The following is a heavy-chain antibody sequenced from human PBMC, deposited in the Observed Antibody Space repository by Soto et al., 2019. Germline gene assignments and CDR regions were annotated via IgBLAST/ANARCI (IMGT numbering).Heavy chain of an antibody. D-gene: IGHD2-15*01. CDR1: GGTFSSYA. V-gene: IGHV1-69*13. CDR2: IIPIFGTA. CDR3: ASVAAIDTAYYYYGMDV. Sequence: SVKVSCKASGGTFSSYAISWVRQAPGQGLEWMGGIIPIFGTANYAQKFQGRVTITADESTSTAYMELSSLRSEDTAVYYCASVAAIDTAYYYYGMDVWGQGTTVTVSS. J-gene: IGHJ6*02.